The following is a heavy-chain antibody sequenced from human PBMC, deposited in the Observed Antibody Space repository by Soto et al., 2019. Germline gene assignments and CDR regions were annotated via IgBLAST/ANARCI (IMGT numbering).Heavy chain of an antibody. CDR1: GFGFSNYE. V-gene: IGHV3-48*03. D-gene: IGHD2-2*02. CDR2: ITSSGGAT. CDR3: ARGDCKTSCYIGF. J-gene: IGHJ4*02. Sequence: GGSLRLSCAASGFGFSNYEKKWVRQAPGKGLEWVSYITSSGGATMYADSVKGRFTTSRDNAKDSLYLQMNSLRVEDTAVYYCARGDCKTSCYIGFWGQGALVTVSS.